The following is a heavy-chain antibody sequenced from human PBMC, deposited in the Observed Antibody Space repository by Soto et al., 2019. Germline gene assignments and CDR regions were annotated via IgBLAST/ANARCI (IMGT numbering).Heavy chain of an antibody. D-gene: IGHD2-15*01. Sequence: ASVKVSCKASGYTFTWYYMHWVRQAPGQGLEWMGWINPNSGGTKYAQKFQGRVTITRDTSASTAHIDLSSLRSEDTAVYYCARGPGGPDGPGDYWGQGTLVTVSA. CDR3: ARGPGGPDGPGDY. CDR1: GYTFTWYY. J-gene: IGHJ4*02. CDR2: INPNSGGT. V-gene: IGHV1-2*02.